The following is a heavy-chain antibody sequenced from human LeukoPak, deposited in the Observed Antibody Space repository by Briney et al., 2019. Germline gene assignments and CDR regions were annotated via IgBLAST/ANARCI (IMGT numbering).Heavy chain of an antibody. J-gene: IGHJ3*02. V-gene: IGHV3-21*01. CDR3: ARAATIAAAGTGVLLDAFDI. D-gene: IGHD6-13*01. CDR1: GFTFSSYA. Sequence: GGSLRLSCAASGFTFSSYAMNWVRQAPGKGLEWVSSISSSSSSIYYADSVKGRFTISRDNAKNSLYLQMNNLRAEDTAVYYCARAATIAAAGTGVLLDAFDIWGQGTMVTVSS. CDR2: ISSSSSSI.